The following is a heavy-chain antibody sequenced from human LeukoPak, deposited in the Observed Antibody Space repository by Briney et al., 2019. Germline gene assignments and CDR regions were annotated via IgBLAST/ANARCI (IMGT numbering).Heavy chain of an antibody. CDR3: ARHGPSYYYGMDV. V-gene: IGHV4-34*01. CDR1: GGSLSGYS. CDR2: VNESGRS. J-gene: IGHJ6*02. Sequence: SSETLSLTCSVSGGSLSGYSWTWIRQSPGNGLEWIGEVNESGRSKYSPSLKSRVTISVDTSKNQFSLKLSSVTAADTAVYYCARHGPSYYYGMDVWGQGTTVTVSS.